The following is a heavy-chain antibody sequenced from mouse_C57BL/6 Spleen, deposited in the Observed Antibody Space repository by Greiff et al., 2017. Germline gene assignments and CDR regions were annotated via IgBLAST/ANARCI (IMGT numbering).Heavy chain of an antibody. CDR3: ARLQLGYFDY. V-gene: IGHV7-3*01. Sequence: EVMLVESGGGLVQPGGSLSLSCAASGFTFTDYYMSWVRQPPGKELEWLGFIRNKANGYTTEYSASVKGRFTISRDNSQIILYLQMNALRAEDSATYYCARLQLGYFDYWGQGTTLTVSS. D-gene: IGHD4-1*02. J-gene: IGHJ2*01. CDR2: IRNKANGYTT. CDR1: GFTFTDYY.